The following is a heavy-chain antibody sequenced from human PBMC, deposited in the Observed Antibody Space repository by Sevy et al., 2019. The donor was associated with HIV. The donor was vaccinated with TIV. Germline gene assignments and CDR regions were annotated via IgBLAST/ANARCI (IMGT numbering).Heavy chain of an antibody. CDR1: GFTFSSYA. V-gene: IGHV3-23*01. D-gene: IGHD3-3*01. CDR3: AKGGDFWSGYYSYYFDY. CDR2: ISGSGGST. J-gene: IGHJ4*02. Sequence: GGSLRLSCAASGFTFSSYAMSWVRQAPGKGLEWVSAISGSGGSTYYADSVKGRFTISRDNSKNTLYLQINSLRAEDTAVYYCAKGGDFWSGYYSYYFDYWGQGTLVTVSS.